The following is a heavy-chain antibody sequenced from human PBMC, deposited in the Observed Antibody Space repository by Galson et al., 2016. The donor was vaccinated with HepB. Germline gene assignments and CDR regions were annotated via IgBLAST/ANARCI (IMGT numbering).Heavy chain of an antibody. CDR3: ARGEKGYSEGAS. V-gene: IGHV3-7*01. CDR2: INNDGVEK. CDR1: GFNFRPYD. D-gene: IGHD3-22*01. Sequence: SLRLSCAASGFNFRPYDMHWVRQAPGKGLEWVANINNDGVEKNYAGSVKGRFTISRDNAKNSLYLQMDSLRVEDTGFYYCARGEKGYSEGASWGQGTLVTVSS. J-gene: IGHJ5*02.